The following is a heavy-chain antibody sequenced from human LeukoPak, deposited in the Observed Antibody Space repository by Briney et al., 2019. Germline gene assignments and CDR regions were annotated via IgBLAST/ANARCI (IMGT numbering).Heavy chain of an antibody. V-gene: IGHV4-39*07. CDR2: IYYSGST. Sequence: KSSETLSLTCTVSGGSISSSSYYWGWIRQPPGKGLEWIGSIYYSGSTYYNPSLKSRVTISVDTSKNQFSLKLSSVTAADTAVYYCARSSNLGPHDYGMDVWGQGTTVTVSS. CDR3: ARSSNLGPHDYGMDV. D-gene: IGHD6-6*01. J-gene: IGHJ6*02. CDR1: GGSISSSSYY.